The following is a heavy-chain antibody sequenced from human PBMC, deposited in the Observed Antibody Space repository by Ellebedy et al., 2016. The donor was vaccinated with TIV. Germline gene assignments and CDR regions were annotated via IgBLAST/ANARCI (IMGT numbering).Heavy chain of an antibody. CDR2: IYYSGST. CDR1: GGSISSYY. J-gene: IGHJ4*02. V-gene: IGHV4-59*01. CDR3: ARTYYYDSSGYYYFDY. D-gene: IGHD3-22*01. Sequence: SETLSLXXTVSGGSISSYYWSWIRQPPGKGLEWIGYIYYSGSTNYNPSLKSRVTISVDTSKKQFSLKLSSVTAADTAVYYCARTYYYDSSGYYYFDYWGQGTLVTVSS.